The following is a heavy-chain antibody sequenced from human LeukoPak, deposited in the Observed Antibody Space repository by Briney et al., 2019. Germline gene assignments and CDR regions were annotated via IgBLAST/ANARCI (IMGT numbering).Heavy chain of an antibody. J-gene: IGHJ6*02. Sequence: SPSETLSLTCAVYGGSFSGYYWSWIRQPPGKGLEWIGEINHSGSTNYNPSLKSRVTISVDTSKNQFSLKLSSVTAADTAVYYCARYRHRGRLLPIPYSNYEVGGPPQPPTNYGMDVWGQGTTVTVSS. V-gene: IGHV4-34*01. CDR2: INHSGST. CDR1: GGSFSGYY. CDR3: ARYRHRGRLLPIPYSNYEVGGPPQPPTNYGMDV. D-gene: IGHD4-11*01.